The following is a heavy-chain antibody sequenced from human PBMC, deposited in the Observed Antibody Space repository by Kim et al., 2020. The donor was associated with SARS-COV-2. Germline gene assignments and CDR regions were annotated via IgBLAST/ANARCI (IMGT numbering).Heavy chain of an antibody. V-gene: IGHV4-30-2*05. Sequence: GTTYHTPSLKSRVTISVDTYKNPFSLKLSSVTASDTAVYYCASDIHGMDVWGQGTTVTVSS. J-gene: IGHJ6*02. CDR2: GTT. CDR3: ASDIHGMDV.